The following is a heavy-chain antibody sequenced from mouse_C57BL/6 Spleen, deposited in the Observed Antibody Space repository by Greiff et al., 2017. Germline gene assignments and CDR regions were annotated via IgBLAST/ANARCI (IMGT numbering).Heavy chain of an antibody. CDR1: GFTFSSYG. CDR2: ISSGGSYT. V-gene: IGHV5-6*01. CDR3: ARLVLWSTGDYFDY. D-gene: IGHD1-1*02. J-gene: IGHJ2*01. Sequence: EVQRVESGGDLVKPGGSLKLSCAASGFTFSSYGMSWVRQTPDKRLEWVATISSGGSYTYYPDSVKGRFTISRDNAKNTLYLQMSSLKSEDTAMYYCARLVLWSTGDYFDYWGQGTTLTVSS.